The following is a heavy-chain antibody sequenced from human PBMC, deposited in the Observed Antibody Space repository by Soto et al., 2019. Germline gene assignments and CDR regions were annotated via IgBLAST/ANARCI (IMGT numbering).Heavy chain of an antibody. CDR3: ARVSHSYVYYFDF. Sequence: PSETLSLTCSVSGGSISSGGYYWSWIRQHPGKGLEWIGYIYNSESASYNPTLKSRVTISLDTSKNQFSLNLDSVTAADTAVYYRARVSHSYVYYFDFWGQGTPVTVSS. J-gene: IGHJ4*02. V-gene: IGHV4-31*03. D-gene: IGHD5-18*01. CDR1: GGSISSGGYY. CDR2: IYNSESA.